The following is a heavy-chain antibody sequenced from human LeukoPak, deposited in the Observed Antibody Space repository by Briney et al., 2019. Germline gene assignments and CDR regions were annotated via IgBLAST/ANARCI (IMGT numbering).Heavy chain of an antibody. CDR3: AKEPDYYDSYYYHMDV. CDR2: ISGSGGST. V-gene: IGHV3-23*01. Sequence: GGSLRLSCAASGFTFSSYAMSWVRQAPGKGLEWVSAISGSGGSTYYADSVKGRFTISRDNSKNTLYLQMNSLRAEDTAVYYCAKEPDYYDSYYYHMDVWGKGTTVTISS. J-gene: IGHJ6*03. CDR1: GFTFSSYA. D-gene: IGHD3-22*01.